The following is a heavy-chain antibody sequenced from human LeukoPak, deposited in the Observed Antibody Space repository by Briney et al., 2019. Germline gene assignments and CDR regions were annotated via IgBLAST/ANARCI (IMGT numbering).Heavy chain of an antibody. CDR3: AREHSGSSHHPTSYYYMDV. V-gene: IGHV1-69*06. Sequence: GGSVKVSCKASGYTFTSYGISWVRQAPGQGLEWMGGIIPIFGTANYAQKFQGRVTITADKSTSTAYMELSSLRSEDTAVYYCAREHSGSSHHPTSYYYMDVWGKGTTVTVSS. J-gene: IGHJ6*03. CDR1: GYTFTSYG. D-gene: IGHD1-26*01. CDR2: IIPIFGTA.